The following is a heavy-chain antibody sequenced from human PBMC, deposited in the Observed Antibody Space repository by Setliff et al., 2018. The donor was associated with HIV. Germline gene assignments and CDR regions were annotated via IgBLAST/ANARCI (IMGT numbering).Heavy chain of an antibody. D-gene: IGHD1-1*01. CDR1: GYTFIDNY. Sequence: ASVKVSCKTSGYTFIDNYIHWVRQPPGQGLEWMAWINAYTGDTNYAQKFQGSVTVTRDTSISTAYMELSRLRSDDTAVYYCARDWKHVFDIWGQGTMVTVSS. V-gene: IGHV1-2*02. CDR3: ARDWKHVFDI. J-gene: IGHJ3*02. CDR2: INAYTGDT.